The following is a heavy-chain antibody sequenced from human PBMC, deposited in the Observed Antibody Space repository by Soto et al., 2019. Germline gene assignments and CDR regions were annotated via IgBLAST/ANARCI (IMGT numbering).Heavy chain of an antibody. J-gene: IGHJ4*02. CDR1: GGSISSSNW. CDR2: IHHSGST. D-gene: IGHD6-13*01. Sequence: QVQLQESGPGLVKPSGTLALTCAVSGGSISSSNWWSWVRQPPGKGLEWIGEIHHSGSTNYNPSPKXXVXLXXDKSKNQFSLKMSSVTAADAAVYYCARDGIAATGTWGQGTLVTVSS. V-gene: IGHV4-4*02. CDR3: ARDGIAATGT.